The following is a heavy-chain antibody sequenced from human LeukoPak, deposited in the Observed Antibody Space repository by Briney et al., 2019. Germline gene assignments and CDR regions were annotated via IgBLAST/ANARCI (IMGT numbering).Heavy chain of an antibody. V-gene: IGHV4-39*07. CDR3: ARVGWPHDY. D-gene: IGHD2-15*01. CDR2: IYYSGST. Sequence: SETLSLTCTVSGGSISSSSYYWGWIRQSPGKGLEWIGSIYYSGSTYYNPSLKSRVTISVDTSKNQFSLKLSSVTAADTAVYYCARVGWPHDYWGQGTLVTVSS. CDR1: GGSISSSSYY. J-gene: IGHJ4*02.